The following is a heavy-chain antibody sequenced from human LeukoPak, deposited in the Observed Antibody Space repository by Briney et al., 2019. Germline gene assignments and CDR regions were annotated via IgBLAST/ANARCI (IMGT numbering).Heavy chain of an antibody. V-gene: IGHV1-24*01. CDR2: FDPEDGET. D-gene: IGHD3-10*01. CDR1: GYTLTELS. CDR3: ATDRDTMVRGVIIPHGMDV. Sequence: EASVTVSCTVSGYTLTELSMHWVRQAPGKGLEWMGGFDPEDGETIYAQKFQGRVTMTEDTSTDTAYMELSSLRSEDTAVYYCATDRDTMVRGVIIPHGMDVWGQGTTVTVSS. J-gene: IGHJ6*02.